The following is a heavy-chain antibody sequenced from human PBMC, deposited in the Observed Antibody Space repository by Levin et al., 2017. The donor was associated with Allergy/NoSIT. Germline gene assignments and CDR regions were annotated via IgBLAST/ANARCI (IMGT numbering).Heavy chain of an antibody. CDR1: GDSISRGFYY. V-gene: IGHV4-61*02. CDR3: ARDLDGFSGYNPYCYMDV. CDR2: IYVTGST. J-gene: IGHJ6*03. D-gene: IGHD5-12*01. Sequence: SETLSLTCSVSGDSISRGFYYWSWIRQPAGEGLEWIGCIYVTGSTTYSPSLKSRVTISLDRSKDQVSLKINSVTAADTAVYYCARDLDGFSGYNPYCYMDVWGKGTTVTVSS.